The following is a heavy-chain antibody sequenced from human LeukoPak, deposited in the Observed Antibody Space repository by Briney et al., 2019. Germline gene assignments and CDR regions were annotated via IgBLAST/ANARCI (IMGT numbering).Heavy chain of an antibody. CDR3: ARELDDAFDI. CDR1: GGSISSYY. V-gene: IGHV4-59*01. Sequence: SDTLSLTCNVSGGSISSYYWSWIRQPPGKGLEWIGYIYYSGSTNYNPSLNSRVTTSVDTSKNQFSLKLSSVTAADTAVYYCARELDDAFDIWGQGTMVTVSS. CDR2: IYYSGST. D-gene: IGHD1-1*01. J-gene: IGHJ3*02.